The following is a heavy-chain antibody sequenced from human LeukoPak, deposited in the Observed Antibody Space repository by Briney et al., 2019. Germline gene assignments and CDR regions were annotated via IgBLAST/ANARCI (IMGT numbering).Heavy chain of an antibody. J-gene: IGHJ4*02. CDR2: ISYDGSKK. V-gene: IGHV3-30*18. CDR3: AKDMYYDSSGYYSLAFDY. D-gene: IGHD3-22*01. CDR1: GFTFSSYG. Sequence: GGSLRLSCAASGFTFSSYGMHWVRQAPGKGLEWVAVISYDGSKKYYADSVKGRFTISRDNSKNTLYLQMNSLRAEDTAVYYCAKDMYYDSSGYYSLAFDYWGQGTLVTVSS.